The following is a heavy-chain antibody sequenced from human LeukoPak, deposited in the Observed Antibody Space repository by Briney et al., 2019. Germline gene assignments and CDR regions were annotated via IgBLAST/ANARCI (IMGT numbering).Heavy chain of an antibody. CDR3: ARAGPQEPWFDP. CDR2: IYYSGST. Sequence: KPSETLSLTCTVSGGSISSYYWSWIRQPPGKGLEWIGYIYYSGSTNYNPSLKSRVTISVDTSKNQFSLKLSSVTAADTAVYYCARAGPQEPWFDPWGQGTLVTVSS. CDR1: GGSISSYY. J-gene: IGHJ5*02. V-gene: IGHV4-59*01.